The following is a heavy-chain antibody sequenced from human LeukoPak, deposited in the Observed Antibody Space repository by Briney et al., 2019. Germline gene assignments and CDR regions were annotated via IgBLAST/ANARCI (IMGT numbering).Heavy chain of an antibody. CDR3: ARLFLMGSTPHYFDY. V-gene: IGHV4-38-2*01. J-gene: IGHJ4*02. D-gene: IGHD2-8*01. CDR2: IYHSGST. CDR1: GYSISSDYY. Sequence: SEPLSLTCGVVGYSISSDYYWGWIRHPPGKGLEWIGNIYHSGSTYYNPSLESRATISIDTSKNQFTLKLSSVTAADTAVYYCARLFLMGSTPHYFDYWGQGTLVTVSS.